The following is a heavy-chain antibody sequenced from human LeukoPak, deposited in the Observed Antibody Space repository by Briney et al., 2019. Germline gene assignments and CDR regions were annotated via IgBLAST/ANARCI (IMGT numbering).Heavy chain of an antibody. J-gene: IGHJ2*01. CDR2: ISGSGGST. Sequence: PGGSLRLSCAASEFTFSSYAMSWVRQAPGKGLEWVSAISGSGGSTYYADSVKGRFTISRDNSKNTLYLQMNSLRAEDTAVYYCAKDPLVVVAATHQYFDLWGRGTLATVSS. CDR1: EFTFSSYA. CDR3: AKDPLVVVAATHQYFDL. V-gene: IGHV3-23*01. D-gene: IGHD2-15*01.